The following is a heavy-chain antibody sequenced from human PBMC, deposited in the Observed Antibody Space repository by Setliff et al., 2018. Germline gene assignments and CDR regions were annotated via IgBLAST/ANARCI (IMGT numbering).Heavy chain of an antibody. D-gene: IGHD3-3*01. J-gene: IGHJ4*02. Sequence: SETLSLTCTVSGGSISSSSYYWGWIRQPPGKGLEWIGSIYYSGSTYYDPSLKSRVTISVDTSKNQFSLKLSSVTAADTAVYYCARRETYYNFWSGYFDYWGQGTLVTVSS. V-gene: IGHV4-39*07. CDR1: GGSISSSSYY. CDR3: ARRETYYNFWSGYFDY. CDR2: IYYSGST.